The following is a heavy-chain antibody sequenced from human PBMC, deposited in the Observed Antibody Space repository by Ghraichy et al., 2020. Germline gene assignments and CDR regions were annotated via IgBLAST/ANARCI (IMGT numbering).Heavy chain of an antibody. Sequence: GGSLRLSCTTSGFSFRGQAMSWFRQAPGKGLEWVGFIRSTDIGGTFYAASVKGRVTISRDDSRGIAHLQINSLNIDDTAVYYCAGGPSFKSFCGGDCYSEGHASWGLGTLVTVSS. CDR1: GFSFRGQA. J-gene: IGHJ4*02. V-gene: IGHV3-49*03. CDR3: AGGPSFKSFCGGDCYSEGHAS. CDR2: IRSTDIGGT. D-gene: IGHD2-21*01.